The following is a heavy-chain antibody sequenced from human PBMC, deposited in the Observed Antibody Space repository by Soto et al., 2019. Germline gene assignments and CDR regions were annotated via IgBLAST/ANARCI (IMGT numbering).Heavy chain of an antibody. J-gene: IGHJ6*02. CDR2: ISDSGGST. CDR1: GFTFSSYA. D-gene: IGHD2-21*02. V-gene: IGHV3-23*01. CDR3: GKYVTGTSYGLDV. Sequence: QLLESGGVLVQPGGSLRLSCAASGFTFSSYAMNWVRQAPGEGLEWVSGISDSGGSTYYADSVRGRFTISRENSKNPLYLRMNNLRAEDTAVEYCGKYVTGTSYGLDVWGRGTAVTVYS.